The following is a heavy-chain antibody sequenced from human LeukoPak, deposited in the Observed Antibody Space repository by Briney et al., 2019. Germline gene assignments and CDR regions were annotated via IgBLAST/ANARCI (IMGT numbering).Heavy chain of an antibody. D-gene: IGHD6-19*01. J-gene: IGHJ4*02. CDR2: IYYSGST. CDR1: GVSITSYY. Sequence: SETLSLTCTVSGVSITSYYWSWIRQPPGEGLEWIGYIYYSGSTNYNPSLKSRVTISVDTSKNQFSLKLSSVTAADTAVYYCARLGVAGTVVYWGQGTLVTVSS. V-gene: IGHV4-59*08. CDR3: ARLGVAGTVVY.